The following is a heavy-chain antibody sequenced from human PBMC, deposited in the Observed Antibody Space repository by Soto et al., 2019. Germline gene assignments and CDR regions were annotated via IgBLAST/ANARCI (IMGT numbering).Heavy chain of an antibody. J-gene: IGHJ6*02. CDR3: ARSNGYSYGIYYCGMDV. CDR1: GYTFTSYD. V-gene: IGHV1-8*01. D-gene: IGHD5-18*01. Sequence: QVQLVQSGAEVKQPGASVKVSCKASGYTFTSYDINWVRQATGQGLEWMGWMNPNSGNTGYAQKFQGRVTMTRNTSISTAYMELSSLRSEDTAVYYCARSNGYSYGIYYCGMDVWGQGTTVTVSS. CDR2: MNPNSGNT.